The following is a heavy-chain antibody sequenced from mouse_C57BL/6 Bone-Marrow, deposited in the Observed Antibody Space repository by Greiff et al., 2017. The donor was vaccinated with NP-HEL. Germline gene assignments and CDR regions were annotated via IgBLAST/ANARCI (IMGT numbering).Heavy chain of an antibody. CDR2: ISNGGGST. Sequence: EVMLVESGGGLVQPGGSLKLSCAASGFTFSDYYMYWVRQTPEKRLEWVAYISNGGGSTYYPDTVKGRFTISRDNAKNTLYLQMSRLKSEDTAMYYCATMVKGYWYFDVWGTGTTVTVSS. V-gene: IGHV5-12*01. J-gene: IGHJ1*03. CDR3: ATMVKGYWYFDV. D-gene: IGHD2-2*01. CDR1: GFTFSDYY.